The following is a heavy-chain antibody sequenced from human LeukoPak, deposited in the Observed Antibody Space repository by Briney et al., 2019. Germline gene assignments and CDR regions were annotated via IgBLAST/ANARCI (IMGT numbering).Heavy chain of an antibody. CDR3: ARDQYGDYPSYYMDV. J-gene: IGHJ6*03. D-gene: IGHD4-17*01. CDR2: ISSSSSYI. CDR1: GFTFSSYS. V-gene: IGHV3-21*01. Sequence: GGSLRLSCAASGFTFSSYSMNWVRQAPGKGLEWVSSISSSSSYIYYADSVKGRFTISRDNAKNSLYLQMNSLRAEDTAVYYCARDQYGDYPSYYMDVWAKGPRSPSP.